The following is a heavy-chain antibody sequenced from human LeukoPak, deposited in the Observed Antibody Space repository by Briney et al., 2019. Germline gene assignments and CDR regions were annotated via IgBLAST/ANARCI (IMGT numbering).Heavy chain of an antibody. D-gene: IGHD4-23*01. J-gene: IGHJ6*03. CDR2: IYSSGIT. Sequence: PSETLSLTCTVSGGSISSYYWSWIRQPAGKGLEWIGRIYSSGITNYNPSLESRVTMSVDTSKNQFSLKLNSLTAADTAVYYCARTRVDYGGNGYYYYMDVWGKGTTVTVSS. V-gene: IGHV4-4*07. CDR1: GGSISSYY. CDR3: ARTRVDYGGNGYYYYMDV.